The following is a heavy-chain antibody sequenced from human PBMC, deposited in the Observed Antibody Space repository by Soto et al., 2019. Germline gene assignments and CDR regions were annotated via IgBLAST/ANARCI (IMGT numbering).Heavy chain of an antibody. Sequence: QVQLQESGPGLVKPSQTLSLTCTVSGCSISSGGYYWSWIRQHPGKGLEWIGYIYYSGSTYYNPSLKSRVTISVDTSKNQFSLKLSSVTAADTAVYYCARGEDSSGWYFFDYWGQGTLVTVSS. V-gene: IGHV4-31*03. D-gene: IGHD6-19*01. J-gene: IGHJ4*02. CDR3: ARGEDSSGWYFFDY. CDR1: GCSISSGGYY. CDR2: IYYSGST.